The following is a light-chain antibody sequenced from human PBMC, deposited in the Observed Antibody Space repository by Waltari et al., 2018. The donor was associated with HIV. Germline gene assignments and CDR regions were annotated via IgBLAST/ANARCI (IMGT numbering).Light chain of an antibody. CDR2: END. J-gene: IGLJ3*02. V-gene: IGLV1-51*02. CDR1: SSNIGYNS. Sequence: QSVLTQPPSVSAAPGQRVTVSCSGSSSNIGYNSVSWYQHPPGAAPKLLISENDQRPSGIPDRFSASKSDTSATLGISGPQTGDEADYYCQVWDSDLNAVVFGGGTRVTVL. CDR3: QVWDSDLNAVV.